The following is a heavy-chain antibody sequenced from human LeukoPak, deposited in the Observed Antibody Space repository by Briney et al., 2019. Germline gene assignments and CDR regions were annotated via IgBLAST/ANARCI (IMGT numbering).Heavy chain of an antibody. CDR2: LYSGGDT. Sequence: GGSLRLSCAASRLTVSSNYTSWVRQAPGKGLEWVSVLYSGGDTYYADSVKGRFTISRDNSKNSLYLQMNSLRAEDTAVYYCARGATVAGDFDYWGQGTLVTVSS. J-gene: IGHJ4*02. V-gene: IGHV3-66*01. D-gene: IGHD6-19*01. CDR3: ARGATVAGDFDY. CDR1: RLTVSSNY.